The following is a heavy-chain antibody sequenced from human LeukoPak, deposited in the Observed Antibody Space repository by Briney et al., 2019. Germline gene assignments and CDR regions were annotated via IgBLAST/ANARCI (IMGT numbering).Heavy chain of an antibody. J-gene: IGHJ3*02. D-gene: IGHD3-16*01. Sequence: SETLSLTCTVSGGSISSYYWSWIRQPPGKGLEWIGRIYTSGSTNYNPSLKSRVTISVDTSKNQFSLKLSSVTAADTAVYYCARSHTPQIMSHAFDIWGQGTMVTVSS. CDR2: IYTSGST. V-gene: IGHV4-4*08. CDR1: GGSISSYY. CDR3: ARSHTPQIMSHAFDI.